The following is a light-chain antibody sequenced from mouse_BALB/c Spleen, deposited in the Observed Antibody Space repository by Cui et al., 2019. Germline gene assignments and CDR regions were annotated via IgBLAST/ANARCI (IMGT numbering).Light chain of an antibody. CDR1: QDINGY. CDR2: RAN. J-gene: IGKJ5*01. Sequence: DIKMTKSASSMYVSLGERVTITCKASQDINGYLSWFQQKPGKSPKTLIYRANRLVDGVPSRFSGSGSGQDYSLTISSLEYEDMGIYYCLQYDEFPLTFGAGTKLELK. CDR3: LQYDEFPLT. V-gene: IGKV14-111*01.